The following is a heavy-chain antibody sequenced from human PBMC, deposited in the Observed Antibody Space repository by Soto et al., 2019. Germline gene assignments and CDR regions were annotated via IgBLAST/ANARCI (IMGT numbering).Heavy chain of an antibody. Sequence: LILSCAASGFTFRSYNMNWVRQAPGKGLEWVASISSGSSNIYYADSVKGRFTISRDNAKNSLYLQMDSLRAEDSAVYYCASATVVTATFDFWGQGTLVTVSS. V-gene: IGHV3-21*01. D-gene: IGHD2-21*02. CDR1: GFTFRSYN. CDR3: ASATVVTATFDF. J-gene: IGHJ4*02. CDR2: ISSGSSNI.